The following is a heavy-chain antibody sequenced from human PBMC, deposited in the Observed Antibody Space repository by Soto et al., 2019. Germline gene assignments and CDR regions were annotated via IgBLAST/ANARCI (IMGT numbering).Heavy chain of an antibody. CDR3: AKEGAVVTFDA. CDR1: GGSSERHA. D-gene: IGHD5-18*01. Sequence: SANVSWNACGGSSERHAMSSVGQATGQGLKWMGGISPIFDTANYAQKFQGRGKITADESTSTAYMELSSLRSEDMAEQNSAKEGAVVTFDACGQGTLVTASS. CDR2: ISPIFDTA. V-gene: IGHV1-69*01. J-gene: IGHJ5*02.